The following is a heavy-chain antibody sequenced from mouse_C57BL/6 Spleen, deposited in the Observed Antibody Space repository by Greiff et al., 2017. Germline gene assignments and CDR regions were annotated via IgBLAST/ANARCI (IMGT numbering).Heavy chain of an antibody. CDR2: INPNNGGT. CDR3: ARSRAYYSNYVPWDY. Sequence: EVQLQQSGPELVKPGASVKIPCKASGYTFTDYNMDWVKQSHGKSLEWIGDINPNNGGTIYNQKFKGKATLTVDKSSSTAYMELRSLTSEDTAVYYCARSRAYYSNYVPWDYWGQGTSVTVSS. D-gene: IGHD2-5*01. J-gene: IGHJ4*01. CDR1: GYTFTDYN. V-gene: IGHV1-18*01.